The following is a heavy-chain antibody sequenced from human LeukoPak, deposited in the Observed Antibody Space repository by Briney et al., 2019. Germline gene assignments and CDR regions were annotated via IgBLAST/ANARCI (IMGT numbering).Heavy chain of an antibody. D-gene: IGHD6-13*01. CDR3: ARAIPYSSSWAHDAFDI. CDR1: GGSISSYC. V-gene: IGHV4-4*07. CDR2: IYTSGST. J-gene: IGHJ3*02. Sequence: SETLSLTCTVSGGSISSYCWSWIRQPAGKGLEWIGRIYTSGSTNYNPSLKSRVTMSVDTSKNQFSLKLGSVTAADTAVYYCARAIPYSSSWAHDAFDIWGQGTMVTVSS.